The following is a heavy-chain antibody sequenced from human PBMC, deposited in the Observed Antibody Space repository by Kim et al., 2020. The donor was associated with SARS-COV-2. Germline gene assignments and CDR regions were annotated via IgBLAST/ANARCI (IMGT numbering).Heavy chain of an antibody. CDR1: GGTFSSYA. Sequence: SVKVSCKASGGTFSSYAISWVRQAPGQGLEWMGGIIPIFGTANYAQKFQGRVTITADESTSTAYMELSSLRSEDTAVYYCGGGRMATIFGEYYYYGMDVWGQGTTVTVSS. CDR3: GGGRMATIFGEYYYYGMDV. J-gene: IGHJ6*02. CDR2: IIPIFGTA. D-gene: IGHD3-3*01. V-gene: IGHV1-69*13.